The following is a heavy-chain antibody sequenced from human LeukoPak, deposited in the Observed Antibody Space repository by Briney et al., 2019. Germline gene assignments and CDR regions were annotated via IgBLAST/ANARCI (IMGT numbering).Heavy chain of an antibody. D-gene: IGHD4-17*01. CDR3: AREPGDYGREPFDC. Sequence: SETLSLTCTVSGGSISSGGYYWRSIRQHPGKVLGWIGYIYYSGSTYYNPSLKSRVTISVDTSKNQFSLKLSSVTAADTAVYYCAREPGDYGREPFDCWGQGTLVTVSS. CDR2: IYYSGST. V-gene: IGHV4-31*03. CDR1: GGSISSGGYY. J-gene: IGHJ4*02.